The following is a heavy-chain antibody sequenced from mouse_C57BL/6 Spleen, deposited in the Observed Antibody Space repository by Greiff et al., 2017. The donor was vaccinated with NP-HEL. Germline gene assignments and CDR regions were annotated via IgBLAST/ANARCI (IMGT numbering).Heavy chain of an antibody. CDR3: ARYGTGTLYFDV. Sequence: EVKLVESGGGLVQPGGSLSLSCAASGFTFTDYYMSWVRQPPGKALEWLGFIRNKANGYTTEYSASVKGRFTISRDNSQSILYLQMNALRAEDSATYYCARYGTGTLYFDVWGTGTTVTVSS. CDR1: GFTFTDYY. V-gene: IGHV7-3*01. CDR2: IRNKANGYTT. D-gene: IGHD4-1*01. J-gene: IGHJ1*03.